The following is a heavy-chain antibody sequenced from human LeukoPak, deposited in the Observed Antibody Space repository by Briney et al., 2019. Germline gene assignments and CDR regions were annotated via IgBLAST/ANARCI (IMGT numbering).Heavy chain of an antibody. J-gene: IGHJ4*02. CDR1: GGSFSGYY. Sequence: SETLSLTCAVYGGSFSGYYWGWIRQPPGKGLEWIGEINHSGSTNYNPSLKSRVTISVDTSKNQFSLKLSSVTAADTAVYYCARGGVEMATIYFDYWGQGTLVTVSS. V-gene: IGHV4-34*01. CDR2: INHSGST. D-gene: IGHD5-12*01. CDR3: ARGGVEMATIYFDY.